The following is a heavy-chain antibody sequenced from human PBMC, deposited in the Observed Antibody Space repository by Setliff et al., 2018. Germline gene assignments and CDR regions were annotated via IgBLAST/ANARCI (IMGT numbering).Heavy chain of an antibody. Sequence: GGSLRLSCAASGFAVSGDYMSWVRQAPGKGLEWVGAIYSDDARTFHADSVKGRFTVSRDNAKNSLYLQMNSLRAEDTAVYYCASTQRGTSSECWGQGTLVTVSS. CDR2: IYSDDART. CDR3: ASTQRGTSSEC. V-gene: IGHV3-53*01. CDR1: GFAVSGDY. J-gene: IGHJ4*02. D-gene: IGHD6-6*01.